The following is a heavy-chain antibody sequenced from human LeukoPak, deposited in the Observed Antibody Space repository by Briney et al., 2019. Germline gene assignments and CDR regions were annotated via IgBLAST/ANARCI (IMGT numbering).Heavy chain of an antibody. CDR2: ISSSSSYI. Sequence: GGSLRLSCAASGFTFSSYSMNWVSQAPGRGLEWVSSISSSSSYIYYADSVKGRFTISRDNAKNSLYLQMNSLRAEDTAVYYCARDGDYGDYGPPHDYWGQGTLVTVSS. V-gene: IGHV3-21*01. CDR1: GFTFSSYS. J-gene: IGHJ4*02. D-gene: IGHD4-17*01. CDR3: ARDGDYGDYGPPHDY.